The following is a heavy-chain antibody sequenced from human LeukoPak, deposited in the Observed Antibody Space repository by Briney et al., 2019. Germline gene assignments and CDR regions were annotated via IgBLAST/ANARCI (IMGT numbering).Heavy chain of an antibody. CDR2: TYYRSKWYN. J-gene: IGHJ5*02. CDR3: ARDLSDIVVVPAAYNWFDP. V-gene: IGHV6-1*01. Sequence: SQTLSLTCAISGDSVSSNSAAWNWIRQSPSRGLEWLGGTYYRSKWYNDYAVSVKSRITINPDTSKNQFSLQLNSVTPEDTAVYYCARDLSDIVVVPAAYNWFDPWGQGTLVTVSS. D-gene: IGHD2-2*01. CDR1: GDSVSSNSAA.